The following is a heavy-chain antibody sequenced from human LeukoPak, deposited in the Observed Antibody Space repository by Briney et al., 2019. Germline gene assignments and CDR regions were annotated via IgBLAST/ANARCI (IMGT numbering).Heavy chain of an antibody. D-gene: IGHD3-22*01. CDR2: IYYNGNT. CDR1: GGSISTFY. V-gene: IGHV4-59*01. Sequence: SETLSLACTVSGGSISTFYWSWIPQPPGKGLEWIGYIYYNGNTNYNPSPTSRATISVDTSPNQFSLRLNSVSAADSAVYYCARNDSGAYFTYFKQWGQGTLVTVSS. J-gene: IGHJ1*01. CDR3: ARNDSGAYFTYFKQ.